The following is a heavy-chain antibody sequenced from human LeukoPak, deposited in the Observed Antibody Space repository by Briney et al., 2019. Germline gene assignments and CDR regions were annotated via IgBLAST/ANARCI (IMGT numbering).Heavy chain of an antibody. Sequence: GGSLRLSCAVSGFTFSSYWMSWVRQAPGKGLEWVANIKQDGTDKYYVDSVKGRFTISRDDAKTSLYLQMNSLRAEDTAVYYCARETFMDVWGQGTTVTVSS. CDR1: GFTFSSYW. D-gene: IGHD2/OR15-2a*01. J-gene: IGHJ6*02. CDR2: IKQDGTDK. CDR3: ARETFMDV. V-gene: IGHV3-7*05.